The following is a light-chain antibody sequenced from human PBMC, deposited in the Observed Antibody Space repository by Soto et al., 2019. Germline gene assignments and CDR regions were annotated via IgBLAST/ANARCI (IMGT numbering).Light chain of an antibody. J-gene: IGLJ3*02. CDR1: SSNIGSNY. V-gene: IGLV1-47*02. CDR2: SNN. Sequence: QSVLTQPPSASGTPGQRVTISCSGSSSNIGSNYVYWYQQLPGTAPKLLIYSNNQRPSGVPDRFSGSKSGTSASLAISGLRSEDEADYYCATWDDSLSGWVFGGGTHVTVL. CDR3: ATWDDSLSGWV.